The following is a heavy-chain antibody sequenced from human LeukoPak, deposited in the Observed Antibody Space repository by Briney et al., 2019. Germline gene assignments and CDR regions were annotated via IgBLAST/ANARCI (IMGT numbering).Heavy chain of an antibody. Sequence: SETLSLTCTVSGGSISSSSYYWGWIRQPPGKGLEWIGEINHSGSTNYNPSLKSRVTISVDTSKNQFSLKLSSVTAADTAVYYCARGSFVWYYGSGSLNWFDPWGQGTLVTVSS. V-gene: IGHV4-39*07. D-gene: IGHD3-10*01. CDR2: INHSGST. CDR1: GGSISSSSYY. J-gene: IGHJ5*02. CDR3: ARGSFVWYYGSGSLNWFDP.